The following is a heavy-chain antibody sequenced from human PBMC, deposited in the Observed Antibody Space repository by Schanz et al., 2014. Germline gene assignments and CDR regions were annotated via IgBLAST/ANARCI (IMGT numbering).Heavy chain of an antibody. J-gene: IGHJ5*02. CDR2: INSVGSNT. CDR3: AKAADWPVTRFDP. V-gene: IGHV3-NL1*01. CDR1: GFTFSIYA. D-gene: IGHD3-9*01. Sequence: QVQLVESGGGVVQPGGSLRLSCSASGFTFSIYAMHWVRQAPGKGLVWVARINSVGSNTDYADSVTGRFTISSDSSKNTLYLQMSSLRADDTAVYYCAKAADWPVTRFDPWGQGTLVTVSS.